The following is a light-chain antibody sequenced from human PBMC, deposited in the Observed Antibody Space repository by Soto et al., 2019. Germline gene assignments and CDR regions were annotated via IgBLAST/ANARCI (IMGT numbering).Light chain of an antibody. CDR1: QGIRNY. V-gene: IGKV1-17*01. Sequence: IQMTQSPSSLSASVGDTVTVTCRASQGIRNYLNWFQQKPGKAPKRLISVASTLQSGVPSRFSGSGSGTEFTLTISSLQPEDSATYYCLQHTTYPYTFGQGTKLEIK. CDR3: LQHTTYPYT. J-gene: IGKJ2*01. CDR2: VAS.